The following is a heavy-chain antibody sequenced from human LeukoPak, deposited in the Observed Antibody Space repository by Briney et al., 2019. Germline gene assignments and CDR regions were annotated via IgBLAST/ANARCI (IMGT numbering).Heavy chain of an antibody. CDR3: ARGRRDGYNCLDY. CDR1: GVSFSDYY. CDR2: IYYSGST. V-gene: IGHV4-34*09. Sequence: SETLSLTCAVYGVSFSDYYWTWIRQPPGKGLEWIGYIYYSGSTYYNPSLKSRVTISVDTSKNQFSLKLSSVTAADTAVYYCARGRRDGYNCLDYWGQGTLVTVSS. J-gene: IGHJ4*02. D-gene: IGHD5-24*01.